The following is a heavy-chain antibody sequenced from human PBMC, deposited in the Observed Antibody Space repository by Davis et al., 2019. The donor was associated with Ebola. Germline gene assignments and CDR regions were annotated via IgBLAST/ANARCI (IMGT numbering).Heavy chain of an antibody. CDR1: GGSFSGYY. CDR3: ARGRLYSSFSYYYYYYGMDV. V-gene: IGHV4-34*01. J-gene: IGHJ6*02. Sequence: SETLSLTCAVYGGSFSGYYWSWIRQPPGKGLEWIGEINHSGSTNYNPSLKSRVTISVDTSKNQFSLKLSSVTAADTAVYYCARGRLYSSFSYYYYYYGMDVWGQGTTVTVSS. CDR2: INHSGST. D-gene: IGHD6-19*01.